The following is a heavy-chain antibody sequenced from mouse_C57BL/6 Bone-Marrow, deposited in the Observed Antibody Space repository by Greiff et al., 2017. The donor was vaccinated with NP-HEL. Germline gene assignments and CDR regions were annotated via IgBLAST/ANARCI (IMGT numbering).Heavy chain of an antibody. Sequence: QVQLKQSGPELVKPGASVKISCKASGYAFSSSWMNWVKQRPGKGLEWNGRIYPGDGDTNYNGKFKGKATLTADKSSSTAYMQLSSLTSEDSAVYFCARGLRGPDYWGQGTTLTVSS. J-gene: IGHJ2*01. CDR3: ARGLRGPDY. D-gene: IGHD1-1*01. V-gene: IGHV1-82*01. CDR1: GYAFSSSW. CDR2: IYPGDGDT.